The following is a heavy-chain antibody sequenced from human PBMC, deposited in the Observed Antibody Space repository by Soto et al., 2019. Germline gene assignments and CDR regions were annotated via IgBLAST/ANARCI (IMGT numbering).Heavy chain of an antibody. V-gene: IGHV1-18*01. J-gene: IGHJ4*02. Sequence: ASVKVSCKASGYTFTSYGVSWVRQAPGQGLEWMGWISAYNGNTNYAQKLQGRVTMTTDTSTSTAYMELRSLRSDDTAVYYCARDRDWAKYYYDSSGYYYFDYWGQGTLVTVS. CDR3: ARDRDWAKYYYDSSGYYYFDY. D-gene: IGHD3-22*01. CDR1: GYTFTSYG. CDR2: ISAYNGNT.